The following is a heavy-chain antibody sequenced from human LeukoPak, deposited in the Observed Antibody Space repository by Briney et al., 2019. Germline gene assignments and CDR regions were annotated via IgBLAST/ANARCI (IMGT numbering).Heavy chain of an antibody. Sequence: TSETLSLTCTVSGDSISSYYWSWIRQPAGKGLEWIGRIYTSGSTNYNPSLTSRVTMSVDTSKNQFSLKLSSVTAADTAVYYCARDSVTGYYFDYWGQGTLVTVSS. D-gene: IGHD3-9*01. CDR1: GDSISSYY. CDR3: ARDSVTGYYFDY. CDR2: IYTSGST. J-gene: IGHJ4*02. V-gene: IGHV4-4*07.